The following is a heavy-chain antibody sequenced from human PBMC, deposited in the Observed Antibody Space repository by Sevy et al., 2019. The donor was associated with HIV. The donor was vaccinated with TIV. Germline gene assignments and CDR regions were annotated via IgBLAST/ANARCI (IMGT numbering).Heavy chain of an antibody. D-gene: IGHD3-22*01. V-gene: IGHV3-20*04. CDR1: GFTFSDYA. Sequence: GGSLRLSCVASGFTFSDYAVSWVRQPPGKGLEWVSSMNWKGDNTGYADSLKGRFTISRDSTKNSLFLQINSLRVEDTALYYCARNTYYYDSTGDGAFDLWGQGTMVTVSS. CDR2: MNWKGDNT. CDR3: ARNTYYYDSTGDGAFDL. J-gene: IGHJ3*01.